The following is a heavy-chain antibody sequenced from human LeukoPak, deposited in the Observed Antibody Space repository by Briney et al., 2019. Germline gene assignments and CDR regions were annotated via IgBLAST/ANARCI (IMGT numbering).Heavy chain of an antibody. D-gene: IGHD3-22*01. J-gene: IGHJ4*02. V-gene: IGHV1-2*02. CDR3: ARDNSIAHDSSGYLIDY. Sequence: ASVKVSCKASGYTFTSYYMHWVRQAPGQGLEWMGWINPNSGGTNYAQKFQGRVTMTRDTSISTAYMELSRLRSDDTAVYYCARDNSIAHDSSGYLIDYWGQGTLVTVSS. CDR2: INPNSGGT. CDR1: GYTFTSYY.